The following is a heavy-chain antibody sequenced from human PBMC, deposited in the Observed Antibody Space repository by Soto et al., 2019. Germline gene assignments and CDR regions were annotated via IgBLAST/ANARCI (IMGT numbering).Heavy chain of an antibody. Sequence: EVQLVESGGGLVQPGGSLRLSCAASGFTFNNYWLHWVRQAPGKGLVWASRINSDGSSTIYADSVKGRFTISRDNAKNTLYLQMNSLRADDTAVYYCARGSGSPDFGWGQGTLVTVSS. V-gene: IGHV3-74*01. D-gene: IGHD1-26*01. CDR3: ARGSGSPDFG. J-gene: IGHJ4*02. CDR2: INSDGSST. CDR1: GFTFNNYW.